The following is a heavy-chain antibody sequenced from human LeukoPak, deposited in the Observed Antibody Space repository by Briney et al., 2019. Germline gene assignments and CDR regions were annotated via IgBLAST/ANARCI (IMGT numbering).Heavy chain of an antibody. V-gene: IGHV3-30*04. CDR2: ISYDGSNK. J-gene: IGHJ5*02. D-gene: IGHD6-19*01. CDR3: ARGKSVAGTGSYWFDP. CDR1: GFTFSSYA. Sequence: PGRSLRLSCAASGFTFSSYAMHWVRQAPGKGLEWVAVISYDGSNKYYADSVKGRFTISRDNSKNTLYLQMYSLRAEDTAVYYCARGKSVAGTGSYWFDPWGQGTLVTVSS.